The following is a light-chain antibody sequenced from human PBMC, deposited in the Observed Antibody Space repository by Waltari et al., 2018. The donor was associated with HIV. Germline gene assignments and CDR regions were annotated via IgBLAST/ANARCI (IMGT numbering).Light chain of an antibody. V-gene: IGKV1-39*01. CDR2: AAS. J-gene: IGKJ2*01. CDR3: QQSYSTPYT. CDR1: QSISSY. Sequence: DIKMTQSPSSLSASVGDRVSITCRASQSISSYFNWYQQKPGKAPNLLIYAASSLQSGVPSRFSGSGSGTDFTLTISRLQPEDFATYYCQQSYSTPYTFGQGTKLEIK.